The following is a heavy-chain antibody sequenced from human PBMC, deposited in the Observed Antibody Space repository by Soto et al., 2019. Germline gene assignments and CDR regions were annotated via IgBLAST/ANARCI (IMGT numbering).Heavy chain of an antibody. CDR3: TTDREALIWFGEFDYYYGMAV. Sequence: PGGSLRLSCAASGFTFSNAWMSWVRQAPGKGLEWVGRIKSKTDGGTTDYAAPVKGRFTISRDDSKNTLYLQMNSLKTEDTAVYYCTTDREALIWFGEFDYYYGMAVWGQGTKVTVSS. V-gene: IGHV3-15*01. CDR1: GFTFSNAW. J-gene: IGHJ6*02. CDR2: IKSKTDGGTT. D-gene: IGHD3-10*01.